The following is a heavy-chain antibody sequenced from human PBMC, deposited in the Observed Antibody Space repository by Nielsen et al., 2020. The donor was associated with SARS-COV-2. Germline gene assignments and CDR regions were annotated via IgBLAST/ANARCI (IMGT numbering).Heavy chain of an antibody. CDR2: INHSGST. V-gene: IGHV4-34*01. D-gene: IGHD5-12*01. CDR1: GGSFSGYY. CDR3: ARVGESGQDY. J-gene: IGHJ4*02. Sequence: SETLSLTCAVYGGSFSGYYWSWIRQPPGKGLEWIGEINHSGSTNYNPSLKSRVTISVDTSKNQFSLKLSSVTAADTAVYYCARVGESGQDYWGQGTLVTVSS.